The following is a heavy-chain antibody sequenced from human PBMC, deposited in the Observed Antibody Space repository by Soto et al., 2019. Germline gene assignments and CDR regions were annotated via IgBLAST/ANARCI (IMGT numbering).Heavy chain of an antibody. V-gene: IGHV3-11*06. CDR1: GFTFSDYC. CDR3: ATSRGYGYYGMDV. J-gene: IGHJ6*02. Sequence: GGSLRLSCAASGFTFSDYCMSWIRQAPGKGLEWVSYISSSSSYTNYADSVKGRFTISRDNAKNSLYLQMNSLRAEDTAVYYCATSRGYGYYGMDVWGQGTTVTVSS. D-gene: IGHD5-18*01. CDR2: ISSSSSYT.